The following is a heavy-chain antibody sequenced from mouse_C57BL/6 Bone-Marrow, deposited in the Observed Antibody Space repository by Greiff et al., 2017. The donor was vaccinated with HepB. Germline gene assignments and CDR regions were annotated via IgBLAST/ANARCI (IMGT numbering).Heavy chain of an antibody. CDR2: IYPRSGNT. CDR1: GYTFTSYG. D-gene: IGHD3-2*02. J-gene: IGHJ2*01. CDR3: ARGQLRLPYFDY. Sequence: VQLQQSGAELARPGASVKLSCKASGYTFTSYGISWVKQRTGQGLEWIGEIYPRSGNTYYNEKFKGNATLTADKSSSTAYMELRSLTSEDSAVYFCARGQLRLPYFDYWGQGTTLTVSS. V-gene: IGHV1-81*01.